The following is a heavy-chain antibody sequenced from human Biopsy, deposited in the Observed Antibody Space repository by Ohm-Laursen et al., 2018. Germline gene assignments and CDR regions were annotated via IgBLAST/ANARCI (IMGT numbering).Heavy chain of an antibody. CDR3: ARGPYGDNAGAFDV. D-gene: IGHD4/OR15-4a*01. CDR2: MHHSGPT. CDR1: GDSISSDYY. Sequence: TLSLTCTVSGDSISSDYYWTWIRQVPGEGLEWIAYMHHSGPTYTYYNPSLKSRVAISVEVSKNQFSLKVRSVTAADTATYFCARGPYGDNAGAFDVWGQGTVVTVSS. J-gene: IGHJ3*01. V-gene: IGHV4-31*03.